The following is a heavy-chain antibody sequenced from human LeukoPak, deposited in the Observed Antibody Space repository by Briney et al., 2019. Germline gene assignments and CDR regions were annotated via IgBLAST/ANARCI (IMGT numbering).Heavy chain of an antibody. Sequence: SETLSLTCTVSGGSISSHYWMWIRQPPGKGLEWIGYIYYSGSTDYNPSLKSRVTISVDTSKNQFSLKLSSVTAADTAVYYCARGPTVFDYWGQGTLVTVSS. CDR3: ARGPTVFDY. J-gene: IGHJ4*02. CDR2: IYYSGST. V-gene: IGHV4-59*11. CDR1: GGSISSHY.